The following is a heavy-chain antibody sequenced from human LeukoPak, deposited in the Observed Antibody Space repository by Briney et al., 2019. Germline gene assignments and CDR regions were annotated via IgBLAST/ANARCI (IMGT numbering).Heavy chain of an antibody. Sequence: SEPLSLTCSVSGGSISSYYWSWLRQPTGEGLEWIGYIYYRGSTIYTPPLKSRVTISVDTSKNQSSLKLSSVTAADTAVYYCAKEQWLGYWGQGTLVTVSS. J-gene: IGHJ4*02. CDR3: AKEQWLGY. V-gene: IGHV4-59*01. CDR1: GGSISSYY. D-gene: IGHD6-19*01. CDR2: IYYRGST.